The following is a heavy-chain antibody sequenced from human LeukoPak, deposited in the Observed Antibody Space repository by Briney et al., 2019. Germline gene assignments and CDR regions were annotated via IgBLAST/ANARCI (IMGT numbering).Heavy chain of an antibody. J-gene: IGHJ6*04. V-gene: IGHV3-30*02. CDR3: AILADV. CDR2: IKYDGTNK. CDR1: GFTFSNYG. Sequence: GGSLRLSCAASGFTFSNYGMHWARQAPGKGLEWLAFIKYDGTNKYYADSVKGRFTISRDNAKSSLYLQMSSLRAGDTAVYYCAILADVWGKGTTVVISS.